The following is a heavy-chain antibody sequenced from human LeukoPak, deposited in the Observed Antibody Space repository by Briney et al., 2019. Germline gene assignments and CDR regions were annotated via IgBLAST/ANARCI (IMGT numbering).Heavy chain of an antibody. CDR2: IYWDDDK. Sequence: SGPTLVKPTQTLTLTCTFSGFSLRTGGGGVGWIRQPPGKALEWLSLIYWDDDKRYSPYRKSRLTITKHPSKNHVVLTMTNMDPVDTATYYCAHRPTTGKWFDPWGQGTLVTVSS. CDR3: AHRPTTGKWFDP. V-gene: IGHV2-5*02. CDR1: GFSLRTGGGG. J-gene: IGHJ5*02. D-gene: IGHD4-17*01.